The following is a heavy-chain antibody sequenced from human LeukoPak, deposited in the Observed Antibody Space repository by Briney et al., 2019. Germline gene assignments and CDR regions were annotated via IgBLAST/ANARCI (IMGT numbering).Heavy chain of an antibody. CDR2: MNPDSGNT. Sequence: GASVKVSCKASGYTFTSYDINWVRQATGQGLEWVGWMNPDSGNTGYAQKFQGRVTMTRNTSISTAYMELSSLRSEDTAVYYCARVHSQWLVLNYWGQGTLVTVSS. V-gene: IGHV1-8*01. CDR3: ARVHSQWLVLNY. CDR1: GYTFTSYD. D-gene: IGHD6-19*01. J-gene: IGHJ4*02.